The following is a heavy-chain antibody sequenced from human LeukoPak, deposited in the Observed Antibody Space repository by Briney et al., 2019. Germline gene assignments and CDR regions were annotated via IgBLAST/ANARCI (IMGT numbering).Heavy chain of an antibody. Sequence: ASVKVSCKVSGYTLTELSMHWVRQAPGKGLEWMGGFDPEDGETIYAQKFQGRVTMTEDTSTDTAYMELSSLRSEDTAVYYCATVDSRGVTFDYWGQGTLVTVSS. CDR2: FDPEDGET. CDR3: ATVDSRGVTFDY. D-gene: IGHD3-10*01. V-gene: IGHV1-24*01. CDR1: GYTLTELS. J-gene: IGHJ4*02.